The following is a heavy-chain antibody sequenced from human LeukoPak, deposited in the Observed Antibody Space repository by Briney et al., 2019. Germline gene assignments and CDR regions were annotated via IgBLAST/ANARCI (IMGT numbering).Heavy chain of an antibody. V-gene: IGHV3-23*01. CDR3: AKPKWGYGSGSYLVDY. D-gene: IGHD3-10*01. Sequence: GGSLRLSCAASGFTFSSYAMSWVRQAPGKGLEWVSAISGSGGSTYYADSVKGRFTISRDNSKNTLYLQMNSLRAEDTAVYYCAKPKWGYGSGSYLVDYWGQGTLVTVSS. J-gene: IGHJ4*02. CDR2: ISGSGGST. CDR1: GFTFSSYA.